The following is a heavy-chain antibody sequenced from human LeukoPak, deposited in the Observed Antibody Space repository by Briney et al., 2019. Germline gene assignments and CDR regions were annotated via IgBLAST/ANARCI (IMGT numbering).Heavy chain of an antibody. D-gene: IGHD6-13*01. V-gene: IGHV1-69*05. Sequence: SVKVSFKASGGTFSSYAISWVRQAPGQGLEWMGGIIPIFGTANYAQKFQGRVTITTDESTSTAYMELSSLRSEDTAVYYCARDQPPYPSSSWYGWFDPWGQGTLVTVSS. CDR3: ARDQPPYPSSSWYGWFDP. CDR1: GGTFSSYA. CDR2: IIPIFGTA. J-gene: IGHJ5*02.